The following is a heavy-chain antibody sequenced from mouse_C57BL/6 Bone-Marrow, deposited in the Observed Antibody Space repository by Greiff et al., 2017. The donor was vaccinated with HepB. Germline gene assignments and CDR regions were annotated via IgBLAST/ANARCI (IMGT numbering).Heavy chain of an antibody. CDR2: IRNKANGNTT. J-gene: IGHJ1*03. Sequence: DVKLVESGGGLVQPGGSLSLSCAASGFTFTDYYMSWVRQPPGKALEWLGFIRNKANGNTTEYSASVKGRFTISRDNSQSILYLQMNALGAEDSATYYCARYIAVFDVWGTGTAVTVSS. D-gene: IGHD6-1*01. V-gene: IGHV7-3*01. CDR1: GFTFTDYY. CDR3: ARYIAVFDV.